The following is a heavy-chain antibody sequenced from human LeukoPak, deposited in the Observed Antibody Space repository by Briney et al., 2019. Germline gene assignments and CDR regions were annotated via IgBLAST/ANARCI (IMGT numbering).Heavy chain of an antibody. Sequence: GGSLRLSCAASGFTFSSHGMHWVRQAPGKGLEWVALISYDGSNKYYADSVKGRFTISRDNSKNTLYLQMNSLRAEDTAAYYCAKRGHCSGGTCYSFHFDYWGQGTLVTVSS. V-gene: IGHV3-30*18. D-gene: IGHD2-15*01. CDR1: GFTFSSHG. CDR2: ISYDGSNK. J-gene: IGHJ4*02. CDR3: AKRGHCSGGTCYSFHFDY.